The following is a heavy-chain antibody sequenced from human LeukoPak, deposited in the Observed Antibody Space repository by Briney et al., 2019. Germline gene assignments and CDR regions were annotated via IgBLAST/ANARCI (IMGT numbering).Heavy chain of an antibody. J-gene: IGHJ4*02. D-gene: IGHD4-23*01. CDR2: INTDGSST. CDR1: GFTFSNYW. Sequence: GGSLRLSCAASGFTFSNYWMFWVRQVPGKGLVWVSRINTDGSSTTYADSVKGRFTISRDNAKNTLYLQMNSLRAEDTAVYYCASRISGGNYFFDYWGQGTLVTVSS. CDR3: ASRISGGNYFFDY. V-gene: IGHV3-74*01.